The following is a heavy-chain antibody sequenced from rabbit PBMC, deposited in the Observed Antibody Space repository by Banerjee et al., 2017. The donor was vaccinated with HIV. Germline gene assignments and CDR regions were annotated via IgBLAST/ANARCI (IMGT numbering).Heavy chain of an antibody. V-gene: IGHV1S45*01. J-gene: IGHJ4*01. CDR1: GFSFSSSYW. Sequence: QEQLEESGGDLVKPEGSLTLTCTASGFSFSSSYWICWVRQAPGKGLEWIACIYAGSSGNTYYASWAKGRFPISKTSSTTVTLQMTSLTAADTATYLCARDLGGSIHLWGPGTLVTVS. CDR3: ARDLGGSIHL. CDR2: IYAGSSGNT. D-gene: IGHD4-2*01.